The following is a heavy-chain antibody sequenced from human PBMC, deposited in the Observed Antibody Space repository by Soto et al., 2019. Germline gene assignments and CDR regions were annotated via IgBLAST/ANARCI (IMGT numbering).Heavy chain of an antibody. V-gene: IGHV1-46*01. J-gene: IGHJ5*02. CDR1: GYTFTSYY. Sequence: ASVKVSCKASGYTFTSYYMHWVRQAPGQGLEWMGIINPSGGSTSYAQKFQGRVTMARDTPTSTVYMELSSLRSEDTAVYYCARDFWVSALTIAARGRAWFVPWG. CDR3: ARDFWVSALTIAARGRAWFVP. CDR2: INPSGGST. D-gene: IGHD6-6*01.